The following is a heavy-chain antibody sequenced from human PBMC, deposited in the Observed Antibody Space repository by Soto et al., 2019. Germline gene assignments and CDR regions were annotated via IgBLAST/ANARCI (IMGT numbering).Heavy chain of an antibody. CDR2: ISDSGRSV. V-gene: IGHV3-23*01. CDR3: AKDARRTGLVGHWID. D-gene: IGHD2-8*02. J-gene: IGHJ4*02. Sequence: VQLLESGGGLVQPGGSLRLSCGASGFTASNYAMTWVRQAPGKGLQWVSTISDSGRSVYYADSVKGRFAISRDNSKNTLFLQMNDLRAEDTAVYFCAKDARRTGLVGHWIDWGQGTLVTVSS. CDR1: GFTASNYA.